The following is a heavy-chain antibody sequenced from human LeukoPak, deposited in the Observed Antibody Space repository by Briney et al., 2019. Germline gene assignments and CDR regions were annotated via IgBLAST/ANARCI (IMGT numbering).Heavy chain of an antibody. CDR1: GFTFSSYS. CDR2: ISSSSSYI. CDR3: ASLAVQLWFAPHQVDY. J-gene: IGHJ4*02. Sequence: PGGSLRLSCAASGFTFSSYSMNWVRQAPGKGLEWVSSISSSSSYIYYADSVKGRFTISRDNAKNSLYLQMNSLRAEDTAVCYCASLAVQLWFAPHQVDYWGQGTLVTVSS. V-gene: IGHV3-21*01. D-gene: IGHD5-18*01.